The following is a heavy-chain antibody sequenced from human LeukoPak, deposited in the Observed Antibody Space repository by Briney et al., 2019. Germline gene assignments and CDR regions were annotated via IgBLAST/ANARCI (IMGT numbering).Heavy chain of an antibody. D-gene: IGHD1-26*01. V-gene: IGHV4-39*07. CDR1: GASISGSTYY. J-gene: IGHJ4*02. Sequence: SETLSLTCTVSGASISGSTYYWGWIRQPPGKGLEWIGSIYYSGSTYYNPSLKSRVAISVDTSKNQFSLKLSSVTAADTAVYYCARIGGSYYVGYFDYWGQGTLVTVSS. CDR3: ARIGGSYYVGYFDY. CDR2: IYYSGST.